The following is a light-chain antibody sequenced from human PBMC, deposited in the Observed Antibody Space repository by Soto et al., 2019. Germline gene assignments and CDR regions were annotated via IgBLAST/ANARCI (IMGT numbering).Light chain of an antibody. V-gene: IGKV3-15*01. Sequence: EIVMTQSPSTLSVSPGEGATISCRASQSVRSYLDWYQHKPGKAPRLLIYGASTRATGVPARFSGSGSGTDFTLTISSLQSEDFAIYYCQQYYNIPHTFGGGTKVDIK. CDR2: GAS. J-gene: IGKJ4*01. CDR1: QSVRSY. CDR3: QQYYNIPHT.